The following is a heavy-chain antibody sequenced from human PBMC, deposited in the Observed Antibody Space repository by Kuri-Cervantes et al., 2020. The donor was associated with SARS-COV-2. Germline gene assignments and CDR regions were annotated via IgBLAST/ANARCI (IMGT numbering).Heavy chain of an antibody. CDR2: ISSSSSYI. J-gene: IGHJ4*02. CDR3: ARTVTGSGEQWQHDY. D-gene: IGHD6-19*01. Sequence: GESLKISCAASGFTFSSSWMHWVCQAPEKGLEWVSSISSSSSYIYYADSVKGRFTISRDNAKNSLYLQMNSLRAEDTAVYYCARTVTGSGEQWQHDYWGQETLVTVSS. CDR1: GFTFSSSW. V-gene: IGHV3-21*01.